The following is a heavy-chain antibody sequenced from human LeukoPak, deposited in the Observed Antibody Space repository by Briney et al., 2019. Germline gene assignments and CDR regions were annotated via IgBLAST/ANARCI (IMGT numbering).Heavy chain of an antibody. Sequence: GASVKVSCKAFGYIFTNFGINWVRQAPGQGLEWMGWISVHRGNTNYAQKLQDRVIMTTDTSTTTAYMELRSLTSDDTALYYCARNGSGKAGAFDIWGQGTMVTVSS. CDR2: ISVHRGNT. J-gene: IGHJ3*02. V-gene: IGHV1-18*01. CDR3: ARNGSGKAGAFDI. D-gene: IGHD1-26*01. CDR1: GYIFTNFG.